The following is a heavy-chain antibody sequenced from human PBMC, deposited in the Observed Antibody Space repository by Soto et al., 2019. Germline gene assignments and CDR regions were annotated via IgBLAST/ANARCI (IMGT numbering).Heavy chain of an antibody. CDR2: IYYSGST. Sequence: SETLSLTCTVSGGSISSYYWSWILQPPGKGLEWIGYIYYSGSTNYNPSLKSRVTISVDTSKNQFSLKLSSVTAADTAVYYCARDTAVAGPYYYYYYMEVWGKGTTVTVSS. V-gene: IGHV4-59*01. D-gene: IGHD6-19*01. CDR1: GGSISSYY. J-gene: IGHJ6*03. CDR3: ARDTAVAGPYYYYYYMEV.